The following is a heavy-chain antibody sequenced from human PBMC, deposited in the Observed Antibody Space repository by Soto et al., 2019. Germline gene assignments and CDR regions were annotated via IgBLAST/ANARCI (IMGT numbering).Heavy chain of an antibody. CDR3: ARDSGDSSGYYFRSFDY. J-gene: IGHJ4*02. CDR1: GGTFSSYA. Sequence: SVKVSCKASGGTFSSYAISWVRQAPGQGLEWMGGIIPIFGTANYAQKFQGRVTITADESTSTAYMELSSLRSEDTAVYYCARDSGDSSGYYFRSFDYWGQGTLVTVSS. CDR2: IIPIFGTA. V-gene: IGHV1-69*13. D-gene: IGHD3-22*01.